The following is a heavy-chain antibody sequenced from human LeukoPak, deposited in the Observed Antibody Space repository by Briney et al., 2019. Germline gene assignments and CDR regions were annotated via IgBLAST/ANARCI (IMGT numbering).Heavy chain of an antibody. CDR2: IRYDGSNK. V-gene: IGHV3-30*02. J-gene: IGHJ4*02. Sequence: GGSLRLSCAAPGFTFSSYGMHWVRQAPGKGLEWVAFIRYDGSNKYYADSVKGRFTISRDNSKNTLYLQMNSLRAEDTAVYYCAGETYYYDSSGYFDYWGQGTLVTVSS. CDR3: AGETYYYDSSGYFDY. CDR1: GFTFSSYG. D-gene: IGHD3-22*01.